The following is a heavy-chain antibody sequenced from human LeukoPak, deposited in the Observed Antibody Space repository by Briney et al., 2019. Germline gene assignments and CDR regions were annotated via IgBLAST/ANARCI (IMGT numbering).Heavy chain of an antibody. Sequence: SETLSHTCTVSGGSVSSGTYYWSWIRQPPGKGLEWIGYIYYSGSTNYNPSLKSRVTISLDTSKNQFSLRLSSVTAADTAVYYCARAPPDEAWQGAFDIWGQGTMVTVSS. V-gene: IGHV4-61*01. CDR1: GGSVSSGTYY. J-gene: IGHJ3*02. CDR2: IYYSGST. CDR3: ARAPPDEAWQGAFDI. D-gene: IGHD2-2*01.